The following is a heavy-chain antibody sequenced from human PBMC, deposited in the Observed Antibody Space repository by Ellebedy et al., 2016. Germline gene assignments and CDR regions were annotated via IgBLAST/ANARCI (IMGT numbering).Heavy chain of an antibody. Sequence: ASVKVSCKASGYAFSNFYIHWVRQAPGQGLEWMGIINPYDGSPSYAPKFRGRVLMTRDTSTTTVYLEVTSLKSDDTAVYYCAREELGASVHWGQGTLVTVSS. CDR1: GYAFSNFY. CDR3: AREELGASVH. V-gene: IGHV1-46*01. D-gene: IGHD1-26*01. J-gene: IGHJ4*02. CDR2: INPYDGSP.